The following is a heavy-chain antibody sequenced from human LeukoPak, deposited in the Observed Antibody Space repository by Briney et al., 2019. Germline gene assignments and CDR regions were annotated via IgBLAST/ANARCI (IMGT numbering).Heavy chain of an antibody. J-gene: IGHJ4*02. V-gene: IGHV3-30-3*01. D-gene: IGHD6-13*01. CDR1: GFTFSSYA. CDR3: ARDTRSSSLRYYFDY. Sequence: PGRSLRLSCAASGFTFSSYAMHWVRQAPGKGLEWVAVISYDGSNKYYADSVKGRFTISRDNSKNTLYLQMNSLRAEDTAVYYCARDTRSSSLRYYFDYRGQGTLVTVSS. CDR2: ISYDGSNK.